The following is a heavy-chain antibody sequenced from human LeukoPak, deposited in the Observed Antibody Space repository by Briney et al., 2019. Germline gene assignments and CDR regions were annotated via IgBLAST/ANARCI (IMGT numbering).Heavy chain of an antibody. CDR3: ARGSVQLWLRDTYYYMDV. D-gene: IGHD5-18*01. V-gene: IGHV3-20*04. CDR2: INWNGRIT. J-gene: IGHJ6*03. CDR1: GFTFDDYA. Sequence: PGGSLRLSCAASGFTFDDYAMNWVRQVPGRGLEWVSGINWNGRITEYADSVKDRFTISRQNTKNSMYLYMNNLGGEDTALYFCARGSVQLWLRDTYYYMDVWGKGTTVTVSS.